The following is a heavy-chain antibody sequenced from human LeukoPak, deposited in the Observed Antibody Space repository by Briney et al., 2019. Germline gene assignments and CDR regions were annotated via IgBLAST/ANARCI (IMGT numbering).Heavy chain of an antibody. CDR2: ISSNGGST. J-gene: IGHJ4*02. V-gene: IGHV3-64*02. D-gene: IGHD5-18*01. CDR3: ARAQSGLWFYFDY. Sequence: GGSLRLSCAASGFTFSNAWMSWVRQAPGKGLEYVSAISSNGGSTYYADSVKGRFTISRDNSKNTLYLQMGSLRAEDMAVYYCARAQSGLWFYFDYWGQGTLVTVSS. CDR1: GFTFSNAW.